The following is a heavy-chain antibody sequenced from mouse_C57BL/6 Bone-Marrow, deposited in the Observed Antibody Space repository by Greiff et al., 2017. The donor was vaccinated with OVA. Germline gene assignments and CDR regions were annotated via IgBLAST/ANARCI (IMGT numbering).Heavy chain of an antibody. CDR1: GFSFNTYA. CDR3: VRYDYDRDAMDY. CDR2: IRSKSNNYAT. V-gene: IGHV10-1*01. D-gene: IGHD2-4*01. J-gene: IGHJ4*01. Sequence: EVQLVESGGGLVQPKGSLKLSCAASGFSFNTYAMNWVRQAPGKGLEWVARIRSKSNNYATYYADSVKDRFTISRDDSESMLYLQMNNLKTEDTAMYYCVRYDYDRDAMDYWGQGTSVTVSS.